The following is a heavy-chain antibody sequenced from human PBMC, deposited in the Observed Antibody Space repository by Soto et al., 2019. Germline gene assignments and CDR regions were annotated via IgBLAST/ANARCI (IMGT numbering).Heavy chain of an antibody. CDR1: GFSLSTRGLG. V-gene: IGHV2-5*01. D-gene: IGHD3-16*02. CDR2: IYWNDDK. J-gene: IGHJ4*02. CDR3: AHMTYQSPIEY. Sequence: SGPTLVNPTQTLTLTCTFSGFSLSTRGLGVGCIRQPPGKGLEGLALIYWNDDKRYSPSLKSRLTITKDTSKNQVVLTMTNMDTVDTATYYCAHMTYQSPIEYLGQESMFTISA.